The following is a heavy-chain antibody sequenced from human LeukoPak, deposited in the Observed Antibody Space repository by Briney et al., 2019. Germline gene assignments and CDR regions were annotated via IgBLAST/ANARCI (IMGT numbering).Heavy chain of an antibody. V-gene: IGHV4-34*01. J-gene: IGHJ4*02. CDR3: ARTRDSGSSDY. Sequence: SETLSLTCAVYGGSFSGYYWTWIRQPPGKGLEWIGEINHSGNTNYNPSLKSRVTISVDMSKNQFSLKLSSVTAADTAVYYCARTRDSGSSDYWGQGTLVTVSS. D-gene: IGHD3-10*01. CDR2: INHSGNT. CDR1: GGSFSGYY.